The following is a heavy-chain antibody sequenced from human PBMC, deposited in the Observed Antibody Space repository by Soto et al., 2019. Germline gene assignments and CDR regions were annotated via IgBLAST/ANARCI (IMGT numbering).Heavy chain of an antibody. CDR1: GFTFSSNW. V-gene: IGHV3-7*01. J-gene: IGHJ4*02. D-gene: IGHD3-3*01. CDR3: AKNTRAPNN. CDR2: IKHDGSDK. Sequence: GGSLRLSCAASGFTFSSNWMSWIRQAPGKGLELLANIKHDGSDKYYVDSVKGRFTISRDNAMNSLYLQMNSLRAEDTGVYYYAKNTRAPNNGGEETLVTVP.